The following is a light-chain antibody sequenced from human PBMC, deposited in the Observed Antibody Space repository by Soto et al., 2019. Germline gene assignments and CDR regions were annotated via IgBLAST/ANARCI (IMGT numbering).Light chain of an antibody. J-gene: IGKJ1*01. V-gene: IGKV1-39*01. CDR1: HDIGNS. CDR2: AAS. CDR3: QQSFLTPPP. Sequence: DIQMTQSPPSLSASVGDRVTITCQASHDIGNSLNWYQQKAGKAPKLLIYAASSLQSGVPSRFSGSGSGTDFTLTISSVQREDIECYCCQQSFLTPPPFGHRTNV.